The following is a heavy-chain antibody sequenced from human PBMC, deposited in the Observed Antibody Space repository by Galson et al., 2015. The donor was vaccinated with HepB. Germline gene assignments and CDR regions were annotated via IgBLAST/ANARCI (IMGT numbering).Heavy chain of an antibody. CDR2: INPYNRYT. V-gene: IGHV1-18*04. D-gene: IGHD2-15*01. J-gene: IGHJ5*02. CDR3: ARGALVVAVGATQNNWFGP. Sequence: SVKVSCKASAYTFTDYYMHWVRQAPGQGLEWMGWINPYNRYTNYTQKLQGRVTMTTDTSTSTAFMELRSLRSDDTAIHYCARGALVVAVGATQNNWFGPWGQGTLVTVSS. CDR1: AYTFTDYY.